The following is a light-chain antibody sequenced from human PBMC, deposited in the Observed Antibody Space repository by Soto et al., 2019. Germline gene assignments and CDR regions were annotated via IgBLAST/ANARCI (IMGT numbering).Light chain of an antibody. J-gene: IGKJ3*01. CDR2: SAS. CDR1: QSVINTY. Sequence: ETVLTQSPGTLSLSPGERATLSCRASQSVINTYLAWYQQRPGQAPRLLIYSASTRATGTPDRFSGSGSGTDFTLTISRLEPEDFAVYYCQQYGTSPSLFTFVPGTKVDIK. CDR3: QQYGTSPSLFT. V-gene: IGKV3-20*01.